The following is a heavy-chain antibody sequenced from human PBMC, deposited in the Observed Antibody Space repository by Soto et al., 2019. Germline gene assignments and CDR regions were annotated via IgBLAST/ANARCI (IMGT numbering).Heavy chain of an antibody. CDR1: GGSFSGFF. Sequence: PSETLSLTCAVSGGSFSGFFWGWIRQPPGKGLEWIGEVNHGGSTNYNPSLKSRVTISSDTSKNHFSLTLRSVTAADTAVYYCARAAVAAGGPFDYWGQGTLVTVSS. J-gene: IGHJ4*02. D-gene: IGHD2-15*01. CDR3: ARAAVAAGGPFDY. V-gene: IGHV4-34*01. CDR2: VNHGGST.